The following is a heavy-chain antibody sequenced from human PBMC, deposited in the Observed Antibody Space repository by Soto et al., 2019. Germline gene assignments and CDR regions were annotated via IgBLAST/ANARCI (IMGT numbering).Heavy chain of an antibody. J-gene: IGHJ4*02. CDR3: ASTQGGSLYYFDY. V-gene: IGHV1-69*06. Sequence: QVQLVQSGAEVKKPGSSVKVSSKAPGGTFSSYAISWVRQSPGQGLDWMGGIIPIFGTANYAQKFQGRVTITADKSTSTAYMELSSLRSEDTAVYYCASTQGGSLYYFDYWGQGTLVTVSS. CDR2: IIPIFGTA. D-gene: IGHD2-15*01. CDR1: GGTFSSYA.